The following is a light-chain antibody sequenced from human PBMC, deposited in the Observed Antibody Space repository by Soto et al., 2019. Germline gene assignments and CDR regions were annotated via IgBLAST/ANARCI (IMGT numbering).Light chain of an antibody. J-gene: IGLJ2*01. CDR3: SSYTSSSTLV. V-gene: IGLV2-14*03. Sequence: QSALTQPASVSGSPGQSITISCTGTNSDIGGYNYVSWYQHHPGKAPKLMIYYGNNRPSGVSNRFSGSKSGNTASLTISGLQAEDEADYYCSSYTSSSTLVFGGGTKLTVL. CDR2: YGN. CDR1: NSDIGGYNY.